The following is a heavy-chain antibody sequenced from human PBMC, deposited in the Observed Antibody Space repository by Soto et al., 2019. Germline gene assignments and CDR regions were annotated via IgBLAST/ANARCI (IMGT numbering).Heavy chain of an antibody. Sequence: PSETLSLTCTVSGGSISSGDYYWSWIRQPPGKGLEWIGYIYYSGSTYYNPSLKSRVTISVDTSKNQFSLKLSSVTAADTAVYYCAIGNAVTPATRWFDPWGQGTLVTVSS. CDR3: AIGNAVTPATRWFDP. V-gene: IGHV4-30-4*01. J-gene: IGHJ5*02. D-gene: IGHD4-17*01. CDR2: IYYSGST. CDR1: GGSISSGDYY.